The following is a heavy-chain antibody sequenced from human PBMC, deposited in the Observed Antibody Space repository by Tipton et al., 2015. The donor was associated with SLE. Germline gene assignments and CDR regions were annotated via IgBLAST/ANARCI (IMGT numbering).Heavy chain of an antibody. CDR1: DDSMTSHY. CDR3: ARQDFWSAHYDY. D-gene: IGHD3-3*01. V-gene: IGHV4-59*11. CDR2: IYYSGTT. J-gene: IGHJ4*02. Sequence: GLVKPSETLSLTCTVSDDSMTSHYWSWIRQPPGKGLEWIGYIYYSGTTNYNPSLKSRVAMSIDTSKNQFSLKLSSVTTADTAVFYCARQDFWSAHYDYWGQGILVTVAS.